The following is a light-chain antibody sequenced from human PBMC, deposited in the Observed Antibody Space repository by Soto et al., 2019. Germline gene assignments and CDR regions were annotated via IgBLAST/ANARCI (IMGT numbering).Light chain of an antibody. CDR2: GAS. CDR3: QQYGTSPRT. V-gene: IGKV3-20*01. Sequence: DIVMTQSPGTQSLSPGERATLSCRASQSISSNYLAWYQQKPGQSPRLLIYGASSRATGIPDRFSGRGSGTDFTLTISRLEPEDFAVYFCQQYGTSPRTFGQGTKVEIK. CDR1: QSISSNY. J-gene: IGKJ1*01.